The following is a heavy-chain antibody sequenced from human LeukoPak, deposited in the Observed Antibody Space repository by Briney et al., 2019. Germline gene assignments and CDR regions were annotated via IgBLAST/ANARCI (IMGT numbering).Heavy chain of an antibody. CDR2: IYHSGST. CDR1: GSSISSGGYS. V-gene: IGHV4-30-2*01. Sequence: PSQTLSLTCAVSGSSISSGGYSWSWIRQPPGKGLEWIGYIYHSGSTYCNPSLKSRVTISVDRSKNQFSLKLSSVTAADTAVYYCAREVTTVTSYYFDYWGQGTLVTVSS. J-gene: IGHJ4*02. D-gene: IGHD4-17*01. CDR3: AREVTTVTSYYFDY.